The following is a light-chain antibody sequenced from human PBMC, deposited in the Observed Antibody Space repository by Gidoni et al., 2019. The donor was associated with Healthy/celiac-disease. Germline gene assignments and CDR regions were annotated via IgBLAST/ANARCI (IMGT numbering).Light chain of an antibody. Sequence: DIQMTQSPSFLSASVGDRVTITCRASQSISSYINWYQQKPGKAPKLLIYAASSLQSGVPSRFSGSGSGTDFTLTISSLQPEDFATYYCQQSYSTPITFGQGTRLEIK. J-gene: IGKJ5*01. CDR3: QQSYSTPIT. V-gene: IGKV1-39*01. CDR1: QSISSY. CDR2: AAS.